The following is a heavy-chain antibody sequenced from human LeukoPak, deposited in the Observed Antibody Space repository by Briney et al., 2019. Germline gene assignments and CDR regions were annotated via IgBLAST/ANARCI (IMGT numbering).Heavy chain of an antibody. CDR1: GFTFSSYA. V-gene: IGHV3-23*01. CDR3: AKDHDFYTGYSYYFDQ. CDR2: ISGGGGST. J-gene: IGHJ4*02. Sequence: GGSLRLSCAASGFTFSSYAMSWVRQAPGKGLEWVSGISGGGGSTYYADSVKGRFTISRDISKNTLYLQMNSLRVEDTAVYYCAKDHDFYTGYSYYFDQWGQGTLVTVSS. D-gene: IGHD3/OR15-3a*01.